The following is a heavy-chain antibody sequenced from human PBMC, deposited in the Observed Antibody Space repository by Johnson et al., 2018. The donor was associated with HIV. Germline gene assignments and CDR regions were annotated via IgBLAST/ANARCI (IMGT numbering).Heavy chain of an antibody. CDR2: IYSGGST. V-gene: IGHV3-66*01. D-gene: IGHD3-10*01. Sequence: VQLVESRGALVQPGGSLRLSCAASGFTFSSNYMSWVRQAPGKGLEWVSVIYSGGSTFYADSVKGRFTISRDNSKNTLYLQMNSLRTEDTAVYYCARGLLWFGELLEAFDIWGQGTMVTVSS. J-gene: IGHJ3*02. CDR3: ARGLLWFGELLEAFDI. CDR1: GFTFSSNY.